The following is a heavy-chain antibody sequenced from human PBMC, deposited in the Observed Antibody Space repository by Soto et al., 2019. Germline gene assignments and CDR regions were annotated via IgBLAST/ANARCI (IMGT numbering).Heavy chain of an antibody. D-gene: IGHD3-22*01. Sequence: LSLTCAVSGGSISSGGYSWSWIRQPPGKGLEWIGYIYHSGSTYYNPSLKSRVTISVDRSKNQFSLKLSSVTAADTAVYYCARASGPGYYDSSGYVLDWGQGTLVTVSS. V-gene: IGHV4-30-2*01. CDR1: GGSISSGGYS. CDR2: IYHSGST. J-gene: IGHJ4*02. CDR3: ARASGPGYYDSSGYVLD.